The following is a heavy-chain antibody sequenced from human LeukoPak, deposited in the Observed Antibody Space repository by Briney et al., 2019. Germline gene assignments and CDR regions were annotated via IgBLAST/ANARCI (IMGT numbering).Heavy chain of an antibody. CDR3: ARVDGSCSGGSCPSGNWFDP. J-gene: IGHJ5*02. CDR2: INHSGST. Sequence: SETLSLTCTVSGGSISGYYWSWIRQPPGKGLEWIREINHSGSTNYNPSLKSRVTISVDTSKNQFSLKLTSVTAADTAVYYCARVDGSCSGGSCPSGNWFDPWGQGTLVTVSS. V-gene: IGHV4-34*01. CDR1: GGSISGYY. D-gene: IGHD2-15*01.